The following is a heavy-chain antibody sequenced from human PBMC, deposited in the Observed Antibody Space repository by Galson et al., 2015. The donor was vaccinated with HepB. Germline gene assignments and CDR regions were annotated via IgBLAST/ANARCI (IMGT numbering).Heavy chain of an antibody. Sequence: SLRLSCAASGFTFSSYALSWVRQAPGKGLEWVSAIRGSGGSTYYADSVKGRFTISRDNSKNTLYLQMNSLRAEDTAVYYCARSVAGTLNLDYWGQGTLVTVSS. V-gene: IGHV3-23*01. D-gene: IGHD6-19*01. J-gene: IGHJ4*02. CDR3: ARSVAGTLNLDY. CDR2: IRGSGGST. CDR1: GFTFSSYA.